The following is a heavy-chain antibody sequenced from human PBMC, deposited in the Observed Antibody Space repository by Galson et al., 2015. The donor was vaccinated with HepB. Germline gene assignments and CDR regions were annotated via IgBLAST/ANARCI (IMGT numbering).Heavy chain of an antibody. J-gene: IGHJ3*02. CDR3: ARLSYCGGDCYSRALLGEHAFDI. Sequence: QSGAEVKKPGESLKISCKGSGYSFTSYWIGWVRQMPGKGLEWMGIIYPGDSDTRYSPSFQGQVTISADKSISTAYLQWSSLKASDTAMYYCARLSYCGGDCYSRALLGEHAFDIWGQGTMVTVSS. CDR1: GYSFTSYW. D-gene: IGHD2-21*02. V-gene: IGHV5-51*03. CDR2: IYPGDSDT.